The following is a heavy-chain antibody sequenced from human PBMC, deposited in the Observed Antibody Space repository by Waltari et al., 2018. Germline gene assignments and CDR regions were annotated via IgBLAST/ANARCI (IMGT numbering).Heavy chain of an antibody. CDR3: AREYDGYSSIRWFDP. V-gene: IGHV1-69*01. D-gene: IGHD2-15*01. CDR2: FIPIFGTD. CDR1: GGTFSSYA. Sequence: QVQLVQSGAEVKKPGSSVKVSCKASGGTFSSYAISWVRQAPGKGLEWMGGFIPIFGTDNYAQKFQGRVTITADESTSTAYMELSSLRSEDTAVYYCAREYDGYSSIRWFDPWGQGTLVTVSS. J-gene: IGHJ5*02.